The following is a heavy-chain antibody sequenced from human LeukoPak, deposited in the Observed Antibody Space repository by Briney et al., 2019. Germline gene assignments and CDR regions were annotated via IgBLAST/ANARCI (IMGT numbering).Heavy chain of an antibody. Sequence: PGGSLRLSCAASVFTFSSYGMHWVRQAPGKGLEWVAFIRYDGSNKYYADAVKGRFTISRDNSKNTLYLQMNSLRAEDTAVYYCAKGLTETFGESTLGVWGKGTTVTISS. D-gene: IGHD3-10*01. CDR1: VFTFSSYG. J-gene: IGHJ6*04. CDR2: IRYDGSNK. CDR3: AKGLTETFGESTLGV. V-gene: IGHV3-30*02.